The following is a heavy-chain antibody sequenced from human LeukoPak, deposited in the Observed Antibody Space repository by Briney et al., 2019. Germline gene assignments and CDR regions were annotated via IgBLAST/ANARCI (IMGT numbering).Heavy chain of an antibody. CDR2: INHSGST. J-gene: IGHJ4*02. V-gene: IGHV4-34*01. CDR1: GGSFSGYY. CDR3: ASFYYDSSGYFPASFDY. D-gene: IGHD3-22*01. Sequence: PSETLSLTRAVYGGSFSGYYWSWIRQPPGKGLEWIGEINHSGSTNYNSSLKSRVTISVDTSKNQFSLKLSSVTAADTAVYYCASFYYDSSGYFPASFDYWGQGTLVTVSS.